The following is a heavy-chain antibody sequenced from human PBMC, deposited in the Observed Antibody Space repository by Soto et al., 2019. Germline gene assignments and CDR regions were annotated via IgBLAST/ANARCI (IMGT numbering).Heavy chain of an antibody. CDR3: ARGPSGLRFVEWLFNWFDP. CDR2: INHRGST. D-gene: IGHD3-3*01. CDR1: GGSFSGYY. J-gene: IGHJ5*02. V-gene: IGHV4-34*01. Sequence: SETLSLTCAVYGGSFSGYYWSWIRQPPGQGLEWIGEINHRGSTNSNPSLESRVTISVDTSKNQFSLKLRAATAAGTAVYYCARGPSGLRFVEWLFNWFDPWGQGTLVTVSS.